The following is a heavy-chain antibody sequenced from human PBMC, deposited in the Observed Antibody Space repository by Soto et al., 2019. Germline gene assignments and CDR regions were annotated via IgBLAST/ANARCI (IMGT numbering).Heavy chain of an antibody. Sequence: QVQLVQSGAEVKKPGSSVKVSCKASGGTFSSYAISWVRQAPGQGLEWMGGIIPISGTANYAQKFQGRVTITADEDTSTAYMELLSLRSEDTAVYYCTRSQGSSTSREIYYYYYYGMDVWGQGTTVTVSS. J-gene: IGHJ6*02. D-gene: IGHD2-2*01. CDR3: TRSQGSSTSREIYYYYYYGMDV. V-gene: IGHV1-69*01. CDR2: IIPISGTA. CDR1: GGTFSSYA.